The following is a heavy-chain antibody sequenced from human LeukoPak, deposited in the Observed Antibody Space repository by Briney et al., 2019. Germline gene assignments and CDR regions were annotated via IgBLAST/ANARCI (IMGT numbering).Heavy chain of an antibody. CDR1: GYTFTSYG. CDR2: ISAYNGNT. D-gene: IGHD3-22*01. Sequence: ASVKVSCTASGYTFTSYGISWVRQAPGQGLEWMGWISAYNGNTNYAQKLQGRVTMTTDTSTSTAYMELRSLRSDDTAVYYCARDSPTYYYDSSGYSATEEIDYWGQGTLVTVSS. V-gene: IGHV1-18*01. CDR3: ARDSPTYYYDSSGYSATEEIDY. J-gene: IGHJ4*01.